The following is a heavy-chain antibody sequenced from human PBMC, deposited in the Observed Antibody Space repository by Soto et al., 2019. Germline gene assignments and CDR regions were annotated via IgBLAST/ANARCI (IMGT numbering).Heavy chain of an antibody. CDR1: GGSISSGGYS. J-gene: IGHJ5*02. D-gene: IGHD1-26*01. V-gene: IGHV4-30-2*01. Sequence: PSETLSLTCAVSGGSISSGGYSWSWIRQPPEKGLEWIGYIYHSGSTYYNPSLKSRVTISVDRSKNQFSLKLSSVTAADTAVYYCARAPGYSGNWFDPWGQGTLVTVSS. CDR3: ARAPGYSGNWFDP. CDR2: IYHSGST.